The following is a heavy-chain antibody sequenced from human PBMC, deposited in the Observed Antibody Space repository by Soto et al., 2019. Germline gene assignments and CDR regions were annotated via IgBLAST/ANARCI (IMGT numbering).Heavy chain of an antibody. Sequence: QVQLVQSGAEVKKPGSSVKVSCTASGGTFRFETITWVRQVPGQGLEWMGRIIPMLRMANFAQKCQGRVTMTADESTSTAYLDLRSLKSEDTAVYYCATNYGSGSTHFDYGGQGTLVTVSS. J-gene: IGHJ4*02. CDR3: ATNYGSGSTHFDY. D-gene: IGHD3-10*01. CDR2: IIPMLRMA. V-gene: IGHV1-69*02. CDR1: GGTFRFET.